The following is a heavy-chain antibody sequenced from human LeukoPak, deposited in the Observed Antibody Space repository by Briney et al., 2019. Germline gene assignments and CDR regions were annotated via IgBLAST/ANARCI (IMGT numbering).Heavy chain of an antibody. CDR2: ISGSGGST. V-gene: IGHV3-23*01. CDR3: AKGSRRWLTYYYYGMDV. CDR1: GFPFSSYA. Sequence: GGSLRLSCASSGFPFSSYAMSWVGQAPGKGLEWVSAISGSGGSTYYAGSVKGRFTISRDNSKNTLYLQMNSLRAEDTAVYYCAKGSRRWLTYYYYGMDVWGQGTTVTVSS. J-gene: IGHJ6*02. D-gene: IGHD5-24*01.